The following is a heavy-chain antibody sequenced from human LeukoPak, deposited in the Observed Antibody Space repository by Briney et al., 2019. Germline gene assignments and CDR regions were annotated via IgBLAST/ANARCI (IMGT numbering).Heavy chain of an antibody. Sequence: VASVKVSCKASGYTFTSYYMHWVRQAPGQGLEWMGIINPSGGSTSYAQKFQGRVTMTRDTSTSTVYMELSSLRSEDTAVYYCARSVSLYGPILYYFDYWGQGTLVTVSS. CDR3: ARSVSLYGPILYYFDY. J-gene: IGHJ4*02. CDR1: GYTFTSYY. V-gene: IGHV1-46*01. CDR2: INPSGGST. D-gene: IGHD1-14*01.